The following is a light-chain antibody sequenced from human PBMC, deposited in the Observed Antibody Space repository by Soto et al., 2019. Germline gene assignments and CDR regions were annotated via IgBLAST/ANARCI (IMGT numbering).Light chain of an antibody. CDR1: QSVSSY. CDR3: QQRSNWPLT. CDR2: DAS. Sequence: EIVLTQSPATLSLSPGERATLSCRASQSVSSYLAWYQQKPGQAPRLLIYDASNRGTGIPARFSGSGSGTDFTLTISSLEPEDFAVYYCQQRSNWPLTFGGGTKVEIE. J-gene: IGKJ4*01. V-gene: IGKV3-11*01.